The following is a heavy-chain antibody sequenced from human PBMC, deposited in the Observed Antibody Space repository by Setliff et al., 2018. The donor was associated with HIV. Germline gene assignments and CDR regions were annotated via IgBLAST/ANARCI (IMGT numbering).Heavy chain of an antibody. Sequence: GGSLRLSCAASGFSFSTYGMHWVRQAPGKGLEWVAVIWHDGSNENYADSVKGRFTISRDNSKNTLYLQMSSLRVDDTAVYYCVEEAYSNTWNYYYYYIDVWGKGTTVTVSS. V-gene: IGHV3-30*02. D-gene: IGHD6-13*01. J-gene: IGHJ6*03. CDR1: GFSFSTYG. CDR2: IWHDGSNE. CDR3: VEEAYSNTWNYYYYYIDV.